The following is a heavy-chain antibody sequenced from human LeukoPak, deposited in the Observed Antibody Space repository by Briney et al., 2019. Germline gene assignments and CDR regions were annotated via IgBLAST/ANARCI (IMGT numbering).Heavy chain of an antibody. V-gene: IGHV4-59*01. J-gene: IGHJ4*02. CDR2: IYYSGST. CDR1: GGSISSYY. D-gene: IGHD6-6*01. CDR3: ARVGGSSSPRRPFDY. Sequence: SETLSLTCTVSGGSISSYYWSWIRQPPGKGLEWIGYIYYSGSTNYNPSLKSRVTISVDTSKNQFPLKLSSVTAADTAVYYCARVGGSSSPRRPFDYWGQGTLVTVSS.